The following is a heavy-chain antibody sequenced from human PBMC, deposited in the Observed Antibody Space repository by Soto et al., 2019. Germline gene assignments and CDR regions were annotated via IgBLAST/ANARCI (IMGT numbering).Heavy chain of an antibody. CDR3: AKNYFMDV. Sequence: EVQLLESGGGLVQPGGSLRLSCAASVFIFTNYAMSWVRQAPGKGLEWVSSIGRSGDTYYADSVRGRFTISRDDSKNTLYLQLNSLRAEDTAVYNFAKNYFMDVWGKGTTVTVSS. J-gene: IGHJ6*03. V-gene: IGHV3-23*01. D-gene: IGHD3-10*01. CDR2: IGRSGDT. CDR1: VFIFTNYA.